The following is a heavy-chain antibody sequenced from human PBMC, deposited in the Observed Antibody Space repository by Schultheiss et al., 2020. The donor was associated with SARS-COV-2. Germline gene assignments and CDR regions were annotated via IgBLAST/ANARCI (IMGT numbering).Heavy chain of an antibody. D-gene: IGHD2-15*01. Sequence: GGSLRLSCAASGFTFSSYAMSWVRQAPGKGLEWVSAISGSGGSTYYADSVKGRFTISRDNSKNTLYLQMNSLRAEDTAVYYCARDSWWSRESLVDYWGQGTLVTVSS. CDR1: GFTFSSYA. CDR3: ARDSWWSRESLVDY. J-gene: IGHJ4*02. V-gene: IGHV3-23*01. CDR2: ISGSGGST.